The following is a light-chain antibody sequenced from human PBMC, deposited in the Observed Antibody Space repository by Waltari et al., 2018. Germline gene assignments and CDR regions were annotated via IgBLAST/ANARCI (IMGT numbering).Light chain of an antibody. CDR1: QSLLHSNGYMY. CDR2: LGS. Sequence: DIVMTQSPLSLPVTPGVPASISCRSSQSLLHSNGYMYLDWYLQRPGQSPQLLIYLGSNRASGVPDRCSGSVSGTDFTLEISRVEAEDVGVYFCMQALQTPYTFGQGTKLEIK. V-gene: IGKV2-28*01. CDR3: MQALQTPYT. J-gene: IGKJ2*01.